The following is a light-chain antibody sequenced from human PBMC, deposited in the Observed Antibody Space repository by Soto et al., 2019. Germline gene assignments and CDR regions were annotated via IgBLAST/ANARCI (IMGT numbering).Light chain of an antibody. J-gene: IGLJ1*01. V-gene: IGLV2-11*01. Sequence: QSALTQPASVSGSPGQSVTISCTGTSRDVGGYNYVSWYQQHPGKAPRLMIYDVTKRPSGVPDRFSGSRSGHTASLTISGLQADDESDYYCCSYAGTYSYVFGTGSKVTVL. CDR3: CSYAGTYSYV. CDR2: DVT. CDR1: SRDVGGYNY.